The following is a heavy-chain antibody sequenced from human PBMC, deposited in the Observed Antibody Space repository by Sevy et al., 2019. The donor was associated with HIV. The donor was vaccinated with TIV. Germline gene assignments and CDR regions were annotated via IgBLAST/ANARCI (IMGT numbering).Heavy chain of an antibody. Sequence: KQSQTLSLTCAVYGGSFSGYYWNWIRQPPGKGLEWIGEINHSGSTNYNPSLKSRVTISVDTSKNQFSLKRSSVTAADTAVYYCARYRVAGNFDYWGQGTLVTVSS. D-gene: IGHD6-19*01. V-gene: IGHV4-34*01. CDR1: GGSFSGYY. J-gene: IGHJ4*02. CDR2: INHSGST. CDR3: ARYRVAGNFDY.